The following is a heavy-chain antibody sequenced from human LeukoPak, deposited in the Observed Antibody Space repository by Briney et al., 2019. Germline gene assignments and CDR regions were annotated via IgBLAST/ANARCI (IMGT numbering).Heavy chain of an antibody. J-gene: IGHJ4*02. Sequence: SETLSLTCTVSGGSFRDHYWSWIRQFPGKTLEWIGYIYYSGSTNYNPSLKSRVSILVDTSKNQFSLKLSSVTAADTAVYYCARSYSGSYYTLVDYWGQGTLVTVSS. D-gene: IGHD1-26*01. V-gene: IGHV4-59*11. CDR1: GGSFRDHY. CDR2: IYYSGST. CDR3: ARSYSGSYYTLVDY.